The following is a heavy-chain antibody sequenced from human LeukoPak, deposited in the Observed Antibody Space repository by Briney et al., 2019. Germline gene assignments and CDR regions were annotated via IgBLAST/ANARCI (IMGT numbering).Heavy chain of an antibody. D-gene: IGHD3-10*01. Sequence: SGPTLVNPTQTLTLTCTFSGFSLSTRGMCVSWIRQPPGKALEWLSRIDWDDDKYYSTSLKTRLTISKDTSKNQVVLTMTNMDPVDTATYYCARYYYGSGSYYNLNDYWGQGTLVTVSS. V-gene: IGHV2-70*11. CDR2: IDWDDDK. CDR1: GFSLSTRGMC. J-gene: IGHJ4*02. CDR3: ARYYYGSGSYYNLNDY.